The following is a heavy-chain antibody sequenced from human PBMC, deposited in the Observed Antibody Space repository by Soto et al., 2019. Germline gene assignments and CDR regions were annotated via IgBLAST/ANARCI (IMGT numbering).Heavy chain of an antibody. CDR3: ARKYFFDY. J-gene: IGHJ4*02. CDR2: IDPSDGST. Sequence: QVQLVQSGAEVKKPGASVKVSCKASGYSLTTYYMHWVRQAPGQGLEWMGIIDPSDGSTTYAQRFQGRVTMTRDASSNTVYMELGNLRSDDTAVYFCARKYFFDYWGQGTLVTVSS. V-gene: IGHV1-46*01. CDR1: GYSLTTYY. D-gene: IGHD3-10*01.